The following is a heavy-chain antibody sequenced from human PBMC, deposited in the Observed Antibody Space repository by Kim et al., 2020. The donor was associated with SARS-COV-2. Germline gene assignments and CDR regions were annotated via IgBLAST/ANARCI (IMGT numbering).Heavy chain of an antibody. V-gene: IGHV3-23*01. CDR3: AKDQNIPYDSSGYYYDY. J-gene: IGHJ4*02. D-gene: IGHD3-22*01. Sequence: VKGRFTISRDNSKNTLYLQMNSLRAEDTAVYYCAKDQNIPYDSSGYYYDYWGQGTLVTVSS.